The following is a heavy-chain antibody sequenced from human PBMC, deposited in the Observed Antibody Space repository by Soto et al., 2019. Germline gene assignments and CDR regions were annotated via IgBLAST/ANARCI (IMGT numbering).Heavy chain of an antibody. CDR2: ILDDGSDQ. J-gene: IGHJ3*02. V-gene: IGHV3-33*05. Sequence: QVQLVESGGGVVQPGKSLRLSCAAYGFTFSKYGMHWVRQATGKGLEWVAVILDDGSDQKYGDCVRGRFTISRDNSKNTLYLPINSLRVENTAVYYCARDDDRPDNGLDMWGQGTMVTVSS. CDR3: ARDDDRPDNGLDM. D-gene: IGHD2-8*01. CDR1: GFTFSKYG.